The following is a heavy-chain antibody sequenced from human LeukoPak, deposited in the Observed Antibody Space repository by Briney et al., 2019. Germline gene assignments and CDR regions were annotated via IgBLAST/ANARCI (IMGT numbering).Heavy chain of an antibody. Sequence: SETLSLTCTVSGSSISGFYWSWIRQPPGKGLEWLGYIHASGTTSYSPSLKSRVTISVDSSKNHFSLKLTSVTAADTAVYYCARHVICGGGNCYGAALDYWGQGTLVTVSS. V-gene: IGHV4-4*09. D-gene: IGHD2-15*01. CDR3: ARHVICGGGNCYGAALDY. CDR1: GSSISGFY. CDR2: IHASGTT. J-gene: IGHJ4*02.